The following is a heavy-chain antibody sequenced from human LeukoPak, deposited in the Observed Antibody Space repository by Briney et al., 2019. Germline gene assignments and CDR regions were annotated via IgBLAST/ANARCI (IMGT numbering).Heavy chain of an antibody. D-gene: IGHD5-12*01. CDR2: FHYSGST. CDR1: GGSISSYY. V-gene: IGHV4-59*01. Sequence: KPSETLPLTCTVSGGSISSYYWNWIRQPPGEGLEWIGYFHYSGSTNYNPSLKSRVTISVDTSKNQFSLKLSSVTAADTALYYCAREGGYDFDGGSYRHGMDVWGQGTTVTVSS. CDR3: AREGGYDFDGGSYRHGMDV. J-gene: IGHJ6*02.